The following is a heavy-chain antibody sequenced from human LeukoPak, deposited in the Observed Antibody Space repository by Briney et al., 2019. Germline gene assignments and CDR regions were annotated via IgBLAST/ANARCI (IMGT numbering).Heavy chain of an antibody. CDR2: ISYDGRSK. Sequence: PGGSPRLSCAASGFTFSDYALHWVRQTPGKGLEWLTLISYDGRSKYYADSVRGRFTVSRDNSKNTLDLQMNAVRPEDTAVYYCARAKNKNMATVIDYWGQGTLVTVSS. CDR3: ARAKNKNMATVIDY. CDR1: GFTFSDYA. D-gene: IGHD5-24*01. V-gene: IGHV3-30*04. J-gene: IGHJ4*02.